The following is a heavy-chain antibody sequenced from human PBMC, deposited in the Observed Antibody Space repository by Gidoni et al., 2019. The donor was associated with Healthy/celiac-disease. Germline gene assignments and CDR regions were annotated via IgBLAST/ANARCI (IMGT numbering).Heavy chain of an antibody. CDR3: AIAHLYSSSSLDYFDY. V-gene: IGHV3-66*02. D-gene: IGHD6-6*01. CDR1: GFTVSSNY. J-gene: IGHJ4*02. CDR2: IYSVGST. Sequence: EVQLVESGGGLVQPGGSLRLSCAAAGFTVSSNYMSWVRQAPGKGLEWVSVIYSVGSTYYADSVKGRFTISRDNSKNTLYLQMNSLRAEDTAVYYCAIAHLYSSSSLDYFDYWGQGTLVTVSS.